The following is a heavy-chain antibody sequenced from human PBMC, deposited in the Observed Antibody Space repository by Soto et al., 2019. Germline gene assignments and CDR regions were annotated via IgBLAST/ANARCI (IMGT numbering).Heavy chain of an antibody. CDR1: GFTLSSYA. CDR3: AKKECYTDV. Sequence: EVQMLESGGGLVQPGGSLRLSCAASGFTLSSYAMNWVRQAPGKGLEWVSAISSSGNGGNTYYADSVKGRFTISRDNSKNTVYLQMNSLRTEDTAVYYCAKKECYTDVWGKGTTVTVSA. CDR2: ISSSGNGGNT. V-gene: IGHV3-23*01. J-gene: IGHJ6*04. D-gene: IGHD2-2*02.